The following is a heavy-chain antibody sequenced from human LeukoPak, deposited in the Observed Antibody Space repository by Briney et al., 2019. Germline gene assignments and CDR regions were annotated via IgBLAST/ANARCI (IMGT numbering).Heavy chain of an antibody. J-gene: IGHJ4*02. D-gene: IGHD6-13*01. CDR1: GFTFRTYW. CDR2: IKQDGSEK. V-gene: IGHV3-7*03. Sequence: GGSLRLSCEGSGFTFRTYWMTWVRQAPGKGLEWVANIKQDGSEKYYVDSVKGRFTISRDNAQNSLYLQMNSLRAEDTAVYYCARPRDSGWSKAWDYWGQGTLVTVSS. CDR3: ARPRDSGWSKAWDY.